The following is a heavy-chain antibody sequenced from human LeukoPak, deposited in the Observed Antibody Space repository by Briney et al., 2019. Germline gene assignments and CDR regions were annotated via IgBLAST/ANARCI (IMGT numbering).Heavy chain of an antibody. Sequence: GASVKVSCKASGYNFTGYYLHWVRQAPGQGLEWMGWINPNSGGTNYAQKFQGRVTMTRDTSISTAYMELSRLRSDDTAVYYCARLRMATITELDYWGQGTLVTVSS. D-gene: IGHD5-12*01. V-gene: IGHV1-2*02. J-gene: IGHJ4*02. CDR1: GYNFTGYY. CDR2: INPNSGGT. CDR3: ARLRMATITELDY.